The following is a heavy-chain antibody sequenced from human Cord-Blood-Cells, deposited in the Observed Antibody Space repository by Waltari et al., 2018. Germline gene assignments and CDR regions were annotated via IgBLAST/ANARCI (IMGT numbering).Heavy chain of an antibody. Sequence: QVQLQQWGAGLLKPSETLSLTCAVYGGSFSGYYWSWIGQPPGKGLWWIGEINHSGSTNYNPSLKSRVTISVDTSKNQFSLKLSSVTAADTAVYYCAPIAAAEAFDIWGQGTMVTVSS. V-gene: IGHV4-34*01. CDR3: APIAAAEAFDI. CDR1: GGSFSGYY. D-gene: IGHD6-13*01. CDR2: INHSGST. J-gene: IGHJ3*02.